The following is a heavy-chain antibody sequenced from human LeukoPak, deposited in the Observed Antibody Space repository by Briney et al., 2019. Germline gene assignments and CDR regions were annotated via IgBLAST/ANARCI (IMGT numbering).Heavy chain of an antibody. CDR2: INPKSGGT. D-gene: IGHD1-26*01. Sequence: GASVKVSCKASGYTFIDYYIHWVRQAPGQGLEWMGRINPKSGGTNHAQKFQGRVTMTRDTSISTAYMELSSLRSDDTAVYFCARGTYNGRYYYFDYWGQGTLDTVSS. V-gene: IGHV1-2*06. CDR1: GYTFIDYY. J-gene: IGHJ4*02. CDR3: ARGTYNGRYYYFDY.